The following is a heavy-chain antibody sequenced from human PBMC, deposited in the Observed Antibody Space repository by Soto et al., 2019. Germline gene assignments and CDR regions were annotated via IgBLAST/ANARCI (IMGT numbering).Heavy chain of an antibody. V-gene: IGHV3-23*01. CDR3: AKDLYDRLGMAFDI. D-gene: IGHD3-22*01. Sequence: EVQLLESGGGLVQPGGSLRLSCAASGFTSSSYVLSWVRQAPGKGLEWVSAVSGSGGSTYYADSVKGRFTISRDNSKNTLYLQMNSLRAEDTAVYYSAKDLYDRLGMAFDIWGQGTMVTVSS. CDR2: VSGSGGST. J-gene: IGHJ3*02. CDR1: GFTSSSYV.